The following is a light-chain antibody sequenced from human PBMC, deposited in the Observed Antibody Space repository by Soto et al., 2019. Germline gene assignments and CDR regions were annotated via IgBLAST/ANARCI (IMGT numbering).Light chain of an antibody. CDR3: SSYTSSSTSYVV. CDR1: RSDVGGYNY. J-gene: IGLJ2*01. Sequence: QSALTQPASVSGSPGQSITISCTGTRSDVGGYNYVSWYQQHPGKAPKLMIYDVSSRPSGVSDRFSGSKSGNTASLTISGLQAEDEADYYCSSYTSSSTSYVVFGGGTKLTVL. V-gene: IGLV2-14*01. CDR2: DVS.